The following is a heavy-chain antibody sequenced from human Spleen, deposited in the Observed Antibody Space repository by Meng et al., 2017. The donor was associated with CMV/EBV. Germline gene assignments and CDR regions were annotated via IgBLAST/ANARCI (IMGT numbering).Heavy chain of an antibody. CDR3: ARDDTSAYCGGDCRLKYFDY. Sequence: SETLSLTCTVSGGSVSSGSYYWSWIRQPPGKGLEWIGYIYYSGSTNYNPSLKSRVTMSVDTSKNHFSLRLTSLTAADTAVYYCARDDTSAYCGGDCRLKYFDYWGQGKLVTVSS. D-gene: IGHD2-21*01. J-gene: IGHJ4*02. CDR1: GGSVSSGSYY. CDR2: IYYSGST. V-gene: IGHV4-61*03.